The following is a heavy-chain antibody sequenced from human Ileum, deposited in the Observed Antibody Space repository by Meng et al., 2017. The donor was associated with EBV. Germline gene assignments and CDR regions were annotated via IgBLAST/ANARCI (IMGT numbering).Heavy chain of an antibody. CDR3: ARQLRQELIGYWFDP. V-gene: IGHV4-39*01. D-gene: IGHD1-7*01. J-gene: IGHJ5*02. CDR2: IYYSGAT. Sequence: QLHREESGPVLVNPSETLSLTCTLSGGSISSSNYYWALIRAPPGKGLEWIASIYYSGATYYNPTLRSRVTTSVDTSKTQLSLKLSSVTAADTAVYYCARQLRQELIGYWFDPWGQGTLVTVSS. CDR1: GGSISSSNYY.